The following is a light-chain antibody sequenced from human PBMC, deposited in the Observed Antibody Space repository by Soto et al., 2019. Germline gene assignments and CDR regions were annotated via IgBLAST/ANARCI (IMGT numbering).Light chain of an antibody. CDR3: QQYDKWPPRT. CDR2: DAS. V-gene: IGKV3D-15*01. J-gene: IGKJ1*01. CDR1: LICSSY. Sequence: ELVMTQSPATLSVYTVTIAKLSCSSRLICSSYLAWYQQKPGQAPRLLIYDASNRATGIPARFSGSGSGTEFTLTISSLQSEDSAVYYCQQYDKWPPRTFGQGTKVDIK.